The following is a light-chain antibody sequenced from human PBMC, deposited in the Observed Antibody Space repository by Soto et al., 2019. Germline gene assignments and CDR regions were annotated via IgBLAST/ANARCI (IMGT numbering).Light chain of an antibody. CDR1: QSVAGNN. CDR2: GAS. CDR3: QQYASSPPIT. Sequence: EMVLTQSPGTLSLSPGERATLSCRASQSVAGNNLAWYQQKPGQAPRLLIYGASSRPTGIPDKFSGSGSGTDFTLTISGLEPEDFAPYYCQQYASSPPITFGQGTRLGIK. V-gene: IGKV3-20*01. J-gene: IGKJ5*01.